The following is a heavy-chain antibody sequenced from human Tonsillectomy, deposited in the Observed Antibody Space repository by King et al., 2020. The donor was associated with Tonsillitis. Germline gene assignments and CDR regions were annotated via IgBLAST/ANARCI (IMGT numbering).Heavy chain of an antibody. J-gene: IGHJ4*02. CDR1: GFTFSDYY. CDR3: AREPWD. CDR2: IGSPNIGGSDTTI. V-gene: IGHV3-11*01. D-gene: IGHD7-27*01. Sequence: QVQLVESGGGLVRPGGSLRLSCTASGFTFSDYYMSWIRHAPGKGLEWGSNIGSPNIGGSDTTIHYTDSVKGRFTISRDNSKNSLYLQMNSLRAEDTAVYYCAREPWDWGQGTLVTVSS.